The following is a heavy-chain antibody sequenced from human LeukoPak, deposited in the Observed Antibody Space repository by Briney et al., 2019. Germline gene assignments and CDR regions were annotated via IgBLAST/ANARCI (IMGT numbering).Heavy chain of an antibody. D-gene: IGHD7-27*01. J-gene: IGHJ5*02. Sequence: RPGGSLRLSCAASGFTFDDYGMSWVRQAPGKGLEWVSGINWNGGSTGYADSVKGRFTISRDNAKNSLYLQMNSLRGEDTAVYYCAGDRANWGGAGRFDPWGQGTLVTVSS. V-gene: IGHV3-20*04. CDR3: AGDRANWGGAGRFDP. CDR1: GFTFDDYG. CDR2: INWNGGST.